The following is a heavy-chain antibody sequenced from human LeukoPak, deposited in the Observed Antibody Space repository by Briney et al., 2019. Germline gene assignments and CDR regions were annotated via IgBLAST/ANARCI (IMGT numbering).Heavy chain of an antibody. Sequence: GGSLRLSCAASGFTLSTHGMHWVRQAPGKGLEWVAGMWYDGSREDYADTVKGRFTISRDMSKNTLNLQMNSLRVEDTAMFYCARDLSFGSLDFRGQGTLVTVSS. CDR3: ARDLSFGSLDF. D-gene: IGHD1-26*01. CDR1: GFTLSTHG. J-gene: IGHJ4*02. V-gene: IGHV3-33*01. CDR2: MWYDGSRE.